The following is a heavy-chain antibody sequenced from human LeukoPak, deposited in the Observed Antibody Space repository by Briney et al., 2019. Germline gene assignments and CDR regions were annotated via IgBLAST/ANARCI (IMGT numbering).Heavy chain of an antibody. D-gene: IGHD6-13*01. Sequence: GGSLRLSCAASGFIFSSYGMHWVRQAPGKGLEWVAVISYDGSNKYYADSVKGRFTISRDNSKNTLYLQMNSLRAEDTAVYYCAKVPYSSSWFDAFDIWGQGTMVTVSS. J-gene: IGHJ3*02. CDR3: AKVPYSSSWFDAFDI. CDR1: GFIFSSYG. V-gene: IGHV3-30*18. CDR2: ISYDGSNK.